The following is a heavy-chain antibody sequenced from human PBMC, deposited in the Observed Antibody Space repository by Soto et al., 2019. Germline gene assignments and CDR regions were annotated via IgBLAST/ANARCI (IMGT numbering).Heavy chain of an antibody. V-gene: IGHV4-30-4*01. J-gene: IGHJ6*02. Sequence: PLETLSLTCTVSGGSSSSGDYYRSWIRQPPGKGLEWIGYIYYSGSTYYNPSLKSRVTISVDTSKNQFSLKLSSVTAADTAVYYCARAVQPNYYGMDVWGQGTTVTVSS. CDR3: ARAVQPNYYGMDV. CDR2: IYYSGST. CDR1: GGSSSSGDYY. D-gene: IGHD1-1*01.